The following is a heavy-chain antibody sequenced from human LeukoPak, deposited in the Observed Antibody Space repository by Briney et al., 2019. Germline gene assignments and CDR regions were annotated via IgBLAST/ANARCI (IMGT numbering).Heavy chain of an antibody. CDR3: ARSYSRFYYYYMDV. CDR2: INHSGST. D-gene: IGHD6-13*01. Sequence: SETLSLTCAVYGGSFSGYYWSWIRQPPGKGLEWIGEINHSGSTNYNPSLKSRVTISVDTSKNQFSLKLSSVTAADTAVYYCARSYSRFYYYYMDVWGKGTTVTISS. CDR1: GGSFSGYY. J-gene: IGHJ6*03. V-gene: IGHV4-34*01.